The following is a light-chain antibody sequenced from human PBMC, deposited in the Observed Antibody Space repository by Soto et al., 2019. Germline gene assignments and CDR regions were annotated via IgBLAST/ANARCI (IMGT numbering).Light chain of an antibody. Sequence: QSALTQPAAVSGPPGQSITISCTGTSSDVGRYNYVSWYQQHSGKAPKLVIYEVRNRPSGISNRFSASKSGNTASLTISGLQAEVEADYYCTSYTSNTTWVFGGGTKLTVL. CDR2: EVR. V-gene: IGLV2-14*01. CDR1: SSDVGRYNY. CDR3: TSYTSNTTWV. J-gene: IGLJ3*02.